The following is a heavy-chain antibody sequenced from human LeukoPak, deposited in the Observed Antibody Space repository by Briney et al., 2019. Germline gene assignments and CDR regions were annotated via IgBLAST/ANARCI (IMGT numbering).Heavy chain of an antibody. CDR3: ATQVPPITMVRGVIYWFDP. J-gene: IGHJ5*02. CDR1: GYTFTSYD. CDR2: MNPNSGNT. D-gene: IGHD3-10*01. V-gene: IGHV1-8*02. Sequence: GASVKVSCKASGYTFTSYDVSWVRQAPGQGLEWMGWMNPNSGNTGYAQKFQGRVTLTRDTSISTAYMELSRLRSDDTAVYYCATQVPPITMVRGVIYWFDPWGQGTLVTVSS.